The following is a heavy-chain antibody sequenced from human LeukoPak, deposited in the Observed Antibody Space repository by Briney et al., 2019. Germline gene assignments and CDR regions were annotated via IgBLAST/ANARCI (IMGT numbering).Heavy chain of an antibody. CDR2: INPNSGGT. CDR3: ARSTGYSSGWYDY. J-gene: IGHJ4*02. CDR1: GYTFTGYY. D-gene: IGHD6-19*01. Sequence: ASVKVSCKASGYTFTGYYMHWVRQAPGQGLEWIGWINPNSGGTNYAQKFQGRVTMNRDTSISTAYMELSRLSSVDTAVYYCARSTGYSSGWYDYWGQGTLVTVSS. V-gene: IGHV1-2*02.